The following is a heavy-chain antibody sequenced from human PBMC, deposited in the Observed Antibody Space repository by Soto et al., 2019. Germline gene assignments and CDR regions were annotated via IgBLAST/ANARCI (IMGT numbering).Heavy chain of an antibody. CDR1: GYTFTTSG. J-gene: IGHJ6*02. CDR2: ISTYNGDT. CDR3: ARQGSWPYYYYGLDV. Sequence: QVQLVQSGPEVKKPGASVKVSCEASGYTFTTSGMSWVRQAPGQGLEWMGWISTYNGDTNSAQKFQGRVTMTADTATGTAYMELMSLKSDDTAVYYCARQGSWPYYYYGLDVWGQGTTVTVSS. V-gene: IGHV1-18*01. D-gene: IGHD1-26*01.